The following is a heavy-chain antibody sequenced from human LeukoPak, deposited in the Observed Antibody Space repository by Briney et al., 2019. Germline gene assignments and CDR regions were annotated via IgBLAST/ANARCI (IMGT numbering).Heavy chain of an antibody. CDR2: INPNSGGT. Sequence: ASVKVSCKASGYTFTGYYIHWVRQAPGQGLEWMGWINPNSGGTNYAQNFQGRVTMTRDTSISTAYMELSRLRSDDTAVYYRARERSSGSYSNWFDPWGQGTLVTVSS. J-gene: IGHJ5*02. CDR3: ARERSSGSYSNWFDP. CDR1: GYTFTGYY. V-gene: IGHV1-2*02. D-gene: IGHD1-26*01.